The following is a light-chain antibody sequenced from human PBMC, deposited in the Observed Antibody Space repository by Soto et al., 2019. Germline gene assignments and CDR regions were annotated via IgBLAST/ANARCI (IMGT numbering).Light chain of an antibody. V-gene: IGKV1-6*02. J-gene: IGKJ4*01. CDR2: GAS. Sequence: AIQLTQSPSALSASVGDRVTITCRASLGIRNDLGWDQQKPGEAPRLLVYGASTLQRGGPSRFSGIGSCTEFTLTNRSLQLEDCGTYYCLQDYNYPLTFGGWTRLEI. CDR1: LGIRND. CDR3: LQDYNYPLT.